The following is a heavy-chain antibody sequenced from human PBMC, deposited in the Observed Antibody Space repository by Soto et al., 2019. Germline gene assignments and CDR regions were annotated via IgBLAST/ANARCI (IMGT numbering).Heavy chain of an antibody. D-gene: IGHD3-10*02. Sequence: QVQLVQSGPEVKMPGASVNVSCKASGYTFTSYGINWVRQAPGQGLEWMGRASTYNGNTKYAQKFQGRVTMTTDTSTSTVYMHLRSLRSDDTAVYYCARERGLTASTLFGYWGQGTVVTVS. CDR1: GYTFTSYG. V-gene: IGHV1-18*01. CDR2: ASTYNGNT. CDR3: ARERGLTASTLFGY. J-gene: IGHJ4*02.